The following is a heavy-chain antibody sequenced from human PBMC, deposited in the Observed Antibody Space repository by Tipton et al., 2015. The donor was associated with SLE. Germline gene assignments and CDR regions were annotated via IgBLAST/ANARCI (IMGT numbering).Heavy chain of an antibody. CDR1: GFTFSSYE. V-gene: IGHV4-39*07. D-gene: IGHD6-13*01. Sequence: LRLSCAASGFTFSSYEMNWVRQAPGKGLEWVGSIYYSGSTYYNPSLKSRVTISVDTSKNQFSLKLSSVTAADTAVYYCARRLAAAGAHFDYWGQGTLVTVSS. CDR3: ARRLAAAGAHFDY. J-gene: IGHJ4*02. CDR2: IYYSGST.